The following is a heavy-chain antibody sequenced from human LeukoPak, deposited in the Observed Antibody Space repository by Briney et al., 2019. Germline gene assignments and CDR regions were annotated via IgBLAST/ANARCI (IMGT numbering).Heavy chain of an antibody. CDR1: GFSLSTYA. J-gene: IGHJ6*03. CDR2: ISVGPTNT. D-gene: IGHD6-25*01. CDR3: AKNAASDPYYYVDV. Sequence: GGSLRLSCEASGFSLSTYAMSWVRQAPGKGLDWGSAISVGPTNTFYADSVKDRFTISRDLSKNTLHLQMSSLRAEDTALYYCAKNAASDPYYYVDVWGKGTTVTVSS. V-gene: IGHV3-23*01.